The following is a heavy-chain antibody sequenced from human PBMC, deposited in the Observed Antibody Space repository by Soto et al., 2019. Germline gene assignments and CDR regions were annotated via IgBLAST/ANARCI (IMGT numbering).Heavy chain of an antibody. V-gene: IGHV1-69*06. CDR2: IIPVFGTV. J-gene: IGHJ5*02. Sequence: QEQLVQSGAEVKKPGSSVKVSCRASGGTFSNYAISWVRQAPGRGLEWMGGIIPVFGTVVYAQKLQGRVTINADTSTRMAYMELSSLRSDDTAVYYCAKFDPLGELLWFDPWGQGTLVTVSS. D-gene: IGHD3-16*01. CDR3: AKFDPLGELLWFDP. CDR1: GGTFSNYA.